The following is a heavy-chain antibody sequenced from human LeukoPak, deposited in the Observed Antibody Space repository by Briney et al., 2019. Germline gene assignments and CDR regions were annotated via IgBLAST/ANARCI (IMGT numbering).Heavy chain of an antibody. V-gene: IGHV1-2*02. CDR1: GYTFTGYY. Sequence: GALVKVSCKASGYTFTGYYMHWVRQAPGQGLEWMGWINPNSGGTNYAQKFQGRVTMTRDTSISTAYMELSRLRSDDTAVYYCATKYYGSGSYYSEGYFQHWGQGTLVTVSS. J-gene: IGHJ1*01. CDR3: ATKYYGSGSYYSEGYFQH. CDR2: INPNSGGT. D-gene: IGHD3-10*01.